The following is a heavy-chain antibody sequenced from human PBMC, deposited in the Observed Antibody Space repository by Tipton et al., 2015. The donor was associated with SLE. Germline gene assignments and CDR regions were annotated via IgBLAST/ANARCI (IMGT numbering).Heavy chain of an antibody. Sequence: TLSLTCTVSGGSISSYYWSWIRQPPGKGLEWIGYIYYSGSTNYNPSLKSRVTISVDTSKNQFSLRLSSVTAADTAVYYCARAVNWRLFDYWGQGTLVTVSS. CDR2: IYYSGST. CDR3: ARAVNWRLFDY. CDR1: GGSISSYY. J-gene: IGHJ4*02. D-gene: IGHD1-20*01. V-gene: IGHV4-59*01.